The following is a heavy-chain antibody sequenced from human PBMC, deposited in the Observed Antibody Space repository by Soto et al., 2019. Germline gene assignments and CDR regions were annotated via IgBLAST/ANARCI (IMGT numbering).Heavy chain of an antibody. V-gene: IGHV3-23*01. CDR3: AKEMGDYYDSSGSWFDP. Sequence: EVQLLESGGGLVQPGGSLRLSCAAYGCTFRSHVMSWVRQAPGKGLEWVSGISGSGDNTYYADSVKGRFTISRDNSKNTLFLQMNSLRAEDTALYFCAKEMGDYYDSSGSWFDPWGQGTLVTIFS. D-gene: IGHD3-22*01. CDR1: GCTFRSHV. J-gene: IGHJ5*02. CDR2: ISGSGDNT.